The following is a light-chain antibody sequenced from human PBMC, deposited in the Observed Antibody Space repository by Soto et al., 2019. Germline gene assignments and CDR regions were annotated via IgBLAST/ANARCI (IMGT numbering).Light chain of an antibody. CDR2: DAS. CDR3: QQRSNWPPIP. V-gene: IGKV3-11*01. J-gene: IGKJ5*01. CDR1: QSVSSY. Sequence: EIELTHSLATLSLSPCERATLSSSASQSVSSYLARYQQKPGQAPRLLIHDASHRAAGIPARFSGSGFGTDFTLTISSLEPEDAAVYYCQQRSNWPPIPFGQGTRLEIK.